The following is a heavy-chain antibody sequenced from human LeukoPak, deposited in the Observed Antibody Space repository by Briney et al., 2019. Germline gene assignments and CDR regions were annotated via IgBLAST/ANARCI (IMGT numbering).Heavy chain of an antibody. J-gene: IGHJ4*02. V-gene: IGHV1-69*05. CDR2: IIPIFGTA. CDR1: VGTFSSYA. CDR3: ARDLAGPSRL. Sequence: SVKVSCKASVGTFSSYAIRWVRQAPGQGLEWMGGIIPIFGTANYAQKFQGRVTITTDESTSTAYMELSSLRSEDTAVYYCARDLAGPSRLWGQGTLVTVSS.